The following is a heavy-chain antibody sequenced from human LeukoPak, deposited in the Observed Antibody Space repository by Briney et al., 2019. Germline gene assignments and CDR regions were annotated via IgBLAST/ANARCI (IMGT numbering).Heavy chain of an antibody. CDR2: INHSGST. CDR3: ARQGFLEWSKVFDY. D-gene: IGHD3-3*01. CDR1: GGSFSGYY. J-gene: IGHJ4*02. Sequence: SSETLSLTCAVYGGSFSGYYWSWIRQPPGKGLEWIGEINHSGSTNYNPSLKSRVTISVDTSKNQFSLKLSSVTAADTAVYYCARQGFLEWSKVFDYWGQGTLVTVSS. V-gene: IGHV4-34*01.